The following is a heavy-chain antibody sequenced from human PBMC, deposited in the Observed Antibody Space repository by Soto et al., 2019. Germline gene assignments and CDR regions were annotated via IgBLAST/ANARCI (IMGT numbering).Heavy chain of an antibody. D-gene: IGHD3-22*01. J-gene: IGHJ5*02. Sequence: EVQLVESGGGLVQPGGSLKLSCAASGFTFSGPAMHWVRQAPGKGREGVGGIRSKTNSYATAYAASVKGRFTISRDDSKDTAYLQMNSLKTEDTAVYYCTRDPRNYYDSIGSANWFDPWGQGTLVTVSS. CDR3: TRDPRNYYDSIGSANWFDP. CDR2: IRSKTNSYAT. V-gene: IGHV3-73*02. CDR1: GFTFSGPA.